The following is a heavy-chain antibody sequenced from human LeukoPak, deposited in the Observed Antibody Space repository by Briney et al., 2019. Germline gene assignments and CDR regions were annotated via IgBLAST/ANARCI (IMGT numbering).Heavy chain of an antibody. V-gene: IGHV4-34*01. J-gene: IGHJ5*02. D-gene: IGHD3-22*01. CDR1: GGSFSGYY. CDR2: INHSGST. Sequence: SETLSLTCAAYGGSFSGYYWSWIRQPPGKGLEWIGEINHSGSTNYNPSLKSRVTISVDTSKNQFSLKLSSVTAADTAVYYCARDPYYDSSGTMVSWGQGTLVTVSS. CDR3: ARDPYYDSSGTMVS.